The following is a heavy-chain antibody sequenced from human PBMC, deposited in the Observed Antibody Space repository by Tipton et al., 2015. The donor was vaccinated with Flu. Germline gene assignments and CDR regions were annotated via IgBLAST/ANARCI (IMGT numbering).Heavy chain of an antibody. CDR1: GGSFSGYY. V-gene: IGHV4-34*01. CDR2: INHSGST. CDR3: ARAHGQH. J-gene: IGHJ1*01. Sequence: LRLSCAVYGGSFSGYYWSWIRQPPGKGLEWIGEINHSGSTNYNPSLKSRVTISVDTSKNQFSLKLSSVTAADTAVYYCARAHGQHWGQGTLVTVSS.